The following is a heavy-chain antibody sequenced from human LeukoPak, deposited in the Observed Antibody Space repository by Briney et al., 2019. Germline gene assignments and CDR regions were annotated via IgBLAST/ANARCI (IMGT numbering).Heavy chain of an antibody. CDR2: IYHSGST. CDR3: ARHRFPVLGPSNWFDP. CDR1: GGSISSGGYS. Sequence: PSETLSLTRAVSGGSISSGGYSWSWIRQPPGKGLEWIGYIYHSGSTYYNPSLKSRVTISVDRSKNQFSLKLSSVTAADTAVYYCARHRFPVLGPSNWFDPWGQGTLVTVSS. D-gene: IGHD2/OR15-2a*01. V-gene: IGHV4-30-2*01. J-gene: IGHJ5*02.